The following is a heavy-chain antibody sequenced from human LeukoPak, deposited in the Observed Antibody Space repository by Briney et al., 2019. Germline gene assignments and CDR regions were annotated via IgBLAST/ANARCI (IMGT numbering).Heavy chain of an antibody. D-gene: IGHD3-22*01. CDR2: IDWDDDK. Sequence: SGPALVKPTQTLTLTCTFSGFSLSTRGMCVSWIRQPPGKALEWLALIDWDDDKYYSTSLKTRLTISKDTSKNQVVLTMTNMDPVDTATYYCARMKNTYYYDSSGPWGAFDIWGQGTMVTVSS. V-gene: IGHV2-70*01. J-gene: IGHJ3*02. CDR3: ARMKNTYYYDSSGPWGAFDI. CDR1: GFSLSTRGMC.